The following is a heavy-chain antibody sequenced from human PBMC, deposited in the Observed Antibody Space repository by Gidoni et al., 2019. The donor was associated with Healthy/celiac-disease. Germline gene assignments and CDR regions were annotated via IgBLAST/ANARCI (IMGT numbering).Heavy chain of an antibody. D-gene: IGHD3-10*01. CDR1: GGSFSGYY. J-gene: IGHJ4*02. CDR2: INHSGST. V-gene: IGHV4-34*01. Sequence: QVQLQQWGAGLLKPSETLSLTCAVYGGSFSGYYWSWLRQPPGQGLEWIGEINHSGSTNYNPSLKSRVTISVDTSKNQFSLKLSSVTAADTAVYYCARSTLWFRELPHVWGQGTLVTVSS. CDR3: ARSTLWFRELPHV.